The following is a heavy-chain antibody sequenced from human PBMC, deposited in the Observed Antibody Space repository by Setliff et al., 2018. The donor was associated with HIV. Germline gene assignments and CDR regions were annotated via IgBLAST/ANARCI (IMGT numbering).Heavy chain of an antibody. D-gene: IGHD3-22*01. V-gene: IGHV1-18*01. Sequence: ASVKVSCKSSGYTFTSYGISWVRQAPGQGLEWVGWISAYNGNTNYAQKLQGRVTLTTDQSTKTVYMELRSLRSDDTAVYYCAKNYFDTSGWSAVDYWGQGTLVTVSS. J-gene: IGHJ4*02. CDR3: AKNYFDTSGWSAVDY. CDR1: GYTFTSYG. CDR2: ISAYNGNT.